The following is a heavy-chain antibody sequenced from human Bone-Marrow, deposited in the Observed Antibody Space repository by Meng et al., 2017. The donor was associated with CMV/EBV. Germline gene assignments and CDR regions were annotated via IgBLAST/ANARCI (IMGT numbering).Heavy chain of an antibody. J-gene: IGHJ4*02. Sequence: GESLKISCAASGFTFSSYWMSWVRQAPGKGLEWVANIKQDGSEKYYVDSVKGRFTISRDNAKNSLYLQMNSLRTEDTALYYCAKAYCSSTSCYADYFDYWGQGTLVTVSS. CDR2: IKQDGSEK. V-gene: IGHV3-7*03. D-gene: IGHD2-2*01. CDR3: AKAYCSSTSCYADYFDY. CDR1: GFTFSSYW.